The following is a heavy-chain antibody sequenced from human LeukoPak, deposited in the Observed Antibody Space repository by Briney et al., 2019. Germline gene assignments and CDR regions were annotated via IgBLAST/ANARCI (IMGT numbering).Heavy chain of an antibody. CDR3: QVGVREEMATITDFDY. Sequence: GASVKVSCKASGGTFSSYAISWVRQAPGQGLEWMGGIIPIFGTANYAQKFQGRVTITADESTSTAYMELSSLRSEDTAVYYCQVGVREEMATITDFDYWGQGTLVTVSS. J-gene: IGHJ4*02. CDR2: IIPIFGTA. D-gene: IGHD5-24*01. CDR1: GGTFSSYA. V-gene: IGHV1-69*13.